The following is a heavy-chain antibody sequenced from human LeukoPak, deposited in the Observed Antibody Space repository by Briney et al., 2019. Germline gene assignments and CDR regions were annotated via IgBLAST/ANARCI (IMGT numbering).Heavy chain of an antibody. V-gene: IGHV4-59*01. D-gene: IGHD3-22*01. CDR2: IYYSGRT. Sequence: PSETLSLTCTVSGGSISSYYWTWIRQPPGEGLEWIGFIYYSGRTNYNPSLKSRVTISVDTSKNQFSLKLSSVTAADTAVYYCARVRNYYDTSGYCALDYWGQGTLVTVSS. CDR3: ARVRNYYDTSGYCALDY. CDR1: GGSISSYY. J-gene: IGHJ4*02.